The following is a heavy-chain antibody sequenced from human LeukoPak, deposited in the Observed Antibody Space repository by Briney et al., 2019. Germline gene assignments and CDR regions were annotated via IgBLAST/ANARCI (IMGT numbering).Heavy chain of an antibody. CDR2: INHSGST. CDR3: ARAHYDFWSGYYYNWFDP. V-gene: IGHV4-34*01. D-gene: IGHD3-3*01. CDR1: GGSFSGYY. J-gene: IGHJ5*02. Sequence: PSETLSLTCAVYGGSFSGYYWSWIRQPPGKGLEWIGEINHSGSTNYNPSLKSRVTTSVDTSKNQFSLKLSSVTAADTAVYYCARAHYDFWSGYYYNWFDPWGQGTLVTVSS.